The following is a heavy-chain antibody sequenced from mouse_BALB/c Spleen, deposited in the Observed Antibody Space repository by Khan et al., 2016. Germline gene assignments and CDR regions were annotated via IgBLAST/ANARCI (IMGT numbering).Heavy chain of an antibody. V-gene: IGHV1S81*02. CDR2: INPSNGRT. CDR1: GYTFTSYW. Sequence: QVQLQQPGAELVKPGASVKLSCKASGYTFTSYWMHWVKQRPGQGLEWIGEINPSNGRTNYNEKFKTKATLTVDKSSSTAYMQLSSLTSEDSAVYYCARSGGNYDYWGRGTTLTVSS. CDR3: ARSGGNYDY. D-gene: IGHD1-1*02. J-gene: IGHJ2*01.